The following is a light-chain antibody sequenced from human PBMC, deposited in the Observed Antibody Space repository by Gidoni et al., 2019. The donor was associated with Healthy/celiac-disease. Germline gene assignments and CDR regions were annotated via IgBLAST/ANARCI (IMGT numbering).Light chain of an antibody. CDR3: SSYTSSSTWV. CDR2: EVS. J-gene: IGLJ3*02. Sequence: QSALTQPAAVSGSPGQSITISCTGTSSDVGGYNYVSWYQQHPGKAPKLMIYEVSNRPSGVPGRFSGSKSGNTASLTISGLQAEDEADYYCSSYTSSSTWVFGGGTKLTVL. CDR1: SSDVGGYNY. V-gene: IGLV2-14*01.